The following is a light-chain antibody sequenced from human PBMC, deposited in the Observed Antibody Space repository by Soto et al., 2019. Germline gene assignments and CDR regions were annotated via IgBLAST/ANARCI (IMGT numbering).Light chain of an antibody. V-gene: IGLV2-8*01. Sequence: QSALTQPTSASGSPGQSLTISCTGTSSDVGGYNYVSWYQQRPGKAPKLVIYEVTKRPSGVPDRFSGSKSGSTASLTVSGLQADDEAEYYCASYAGTKLLVFGSGTKLTVL. CDR3: ASYAGTKLLV. CDR2: EVT. J-gene: IGLJ1*01. CDR1: SSDVGGYNY.